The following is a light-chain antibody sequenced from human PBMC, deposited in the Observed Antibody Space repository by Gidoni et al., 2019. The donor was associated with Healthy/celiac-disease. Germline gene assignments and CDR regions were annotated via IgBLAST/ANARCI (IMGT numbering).Light chain of an antibody. Sequence: DIQMTQSPSTLSASVGDRVTITCRASQSISSWLAWYQQKPGKAPKLLIYKASSLESGVPSRFSGSGSGTEFTLTIISLQPDDFATYYCQQYNSYALFGQGTKLEIK. J-gene: IGKJ2*01. V-gene: IGKV1-5*03. CDR1: QSISSW. CDR2: KAS. CDR3: QQYNSYAL.